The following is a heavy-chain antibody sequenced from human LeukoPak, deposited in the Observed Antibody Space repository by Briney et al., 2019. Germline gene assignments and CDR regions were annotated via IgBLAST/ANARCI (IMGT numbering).Heavy chain of an antibody. Sequence: WASVKVSCKASGYIFTTYYMHWVRQAPGQGLEWMGIINPSGGSATYAQKFQGRVTITADESTSTAYMELSSLRSEDTAVYYCAQGVERITIFGVVTLGAFDIWGQGTMVTVSS. CDR3: AQGVERITIFGVVTLGAFDI. CDR2: INPSGGSA. J-gene: IGHJ3*02. V-gene: IGHV1-46*01. CDR1: GYIFTTYY. D-gene: IGHD3-3*01.